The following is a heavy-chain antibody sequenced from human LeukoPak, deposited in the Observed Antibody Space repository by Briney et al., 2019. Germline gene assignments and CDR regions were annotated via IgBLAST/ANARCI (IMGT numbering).Heavy chain of an antibody. D-gene: IGHD5-24*01. CDR2: VAWDGGGT. J-gene: IGHJ4*02. CDR3: VRGHGYNLEDYFDN. Sequence: PGGSLRLSCAASGFNFDDYTMHWVRQAPGKGLERVSLVAWDGGGTFFADSVKGRFTVSRDNSKNSLSLYMNSLTTEDTALYYCVRGHGYNLEDYFDNWGQGTLVTVSS. V-gene: IGHV3-43*01. CDR1: GFNFDDYT.